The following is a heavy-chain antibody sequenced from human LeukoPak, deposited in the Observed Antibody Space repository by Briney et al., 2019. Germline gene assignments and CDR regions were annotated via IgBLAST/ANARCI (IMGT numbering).Heavy chain of an antibody. V-gene: IGHV3-23*01. CDR1: GFTFSSYA. J-gene: IGHJ4*02. D-gene: IGHD6-13*01. CDR3: AYSSSWYIGSWYYFDY. CDR2: ISGSGGST. Sequence: GGSLRLSCAASGFTFSSYAMSWVRQAPGKGLEWVSAISGSGGSTYYADSVKGRFTISRDNSKNTLHLQMNSLRAEDTAVYYCAYSSSWYIGSWYYFDYWGQGTLVTVSS.